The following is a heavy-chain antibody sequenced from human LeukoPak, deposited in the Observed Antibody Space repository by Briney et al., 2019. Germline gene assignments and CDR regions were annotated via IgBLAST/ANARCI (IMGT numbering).Heavy chain of an antibody. CDR2: IYYSGST. J-gene: IGHJ3*02. CDR1: GGSISSYY. V-gene: IGHV4-39*01. CDR3: ARHSGGAFDI. Sequence: PSETRSLTCTVSGGSISSYYWSWIRQPPGKGLEWIGSIYYSGSTYFNPSLKSRVTISVATPKNQFSLKLSAVTAADTAVCYCARHSGGAFDIWSQGTMVTVS.